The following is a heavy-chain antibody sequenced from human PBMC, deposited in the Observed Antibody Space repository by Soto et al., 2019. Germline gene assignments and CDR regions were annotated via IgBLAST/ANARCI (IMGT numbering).Heavy chain of an antibody. CDR2: IDYSETA. CDR3: ARTTGRHLDF. J-gene: IGHJ4*02. CDR1: YGSISVCYCF. D-gene: IGHD4-4*01. Sequence: PSETLSLTCTVSYGSISVCYCFWGWVRQPPGKGLEWIGNIDYSETAYLNPSLGTRVTFPVDTSKNQFSLTLYSVTAADTAVYYCARTTGRHLDFWGQGILVTVS. V-gene: IGHV4-39*01.